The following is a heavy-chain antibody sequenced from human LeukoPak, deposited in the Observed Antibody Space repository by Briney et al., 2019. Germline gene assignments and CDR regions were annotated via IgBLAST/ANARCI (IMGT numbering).Heavy chain of an antibody. V-gene: IGHV4-38-2*02. CDR1: GGSISSYY. CDR3: ARDCSSTSCSPH. D-gene: IGHD2-2*01. CDR2: IYHSGST. J-gene: IGHJ4*02. Sequence: SETLSLTCTVSGGSISSYYWSWIRQPPGKGLEWIGSIYHSGSTYYNPSLKSRVTISVDTSKNQFSLKLSSVTAADTAVYYCARDCSSTSCSPHWGQGTLVTVSS.